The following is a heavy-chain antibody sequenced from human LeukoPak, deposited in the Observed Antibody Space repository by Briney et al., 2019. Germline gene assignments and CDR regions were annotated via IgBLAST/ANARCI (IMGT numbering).Heavy chain of an antibody. D-gene: IGHD5-12*01. CDR1: GGSISSGDYY. J-gene: IGHJ4*02. Sequence: SETLSLTCTVSGGSISSGDYYWSWIRQPPGKGLEWIGYIYYSGSTYYNPSLKSRVTISVDTSKNQFSLKLSSVTAADTAVYYCARGSQDSGYDLRYWGQGTLVTVSS. V-gene: IGHV4-30-4*08. CDR2: IYYSGST. CDR3: ARGSQDSGYDLRY.